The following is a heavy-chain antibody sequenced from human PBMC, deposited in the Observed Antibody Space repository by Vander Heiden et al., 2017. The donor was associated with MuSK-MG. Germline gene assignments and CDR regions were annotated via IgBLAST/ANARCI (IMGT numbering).Heavy chain of an antibody. CDR1: GFPFSDYY. Sequence: QVQLVESGGGLVKPGGSLRLSCAASGFPFSDYYMSWIRQAPGKGLEWVSYISSSSSYTNYADSVKGRFTISRDNAKNSLYLQMNSLRAEDTAVYYCVRNMYDSSGYDAFDIWGQGTMVTVFS. CDR2: ISSSSSYT. D-gene: IGHD3-22*01. V-gene: IGHV3-11*05. J-gene: IGHJ3*02. CDR3: VRNMYDSSGYDAFDI.